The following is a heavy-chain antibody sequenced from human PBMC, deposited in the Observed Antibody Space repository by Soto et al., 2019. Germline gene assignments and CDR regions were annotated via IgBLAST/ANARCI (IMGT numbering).Heavy chain of an antibody. Sequence: QVQLVQSGAELRKPGSSLQVSCRASGSSFSRYAISWVRQAPGQGLEWMGGIIPIFGTTQYAQKFQGRVTITADKSTGAVYLEVSNLKSDDTAVYFCARDRGLAFRYFYGMDVWGQGTTVTVAS. V-gene: IGHV1-69*06. CDR2: IIPIFGTT. J-gene: IGHJ6*02. CDR1: GSSFSRYA. CDR3: ARDRGLAFRYFYGMDV. D-gene: IGHD3-3*02.